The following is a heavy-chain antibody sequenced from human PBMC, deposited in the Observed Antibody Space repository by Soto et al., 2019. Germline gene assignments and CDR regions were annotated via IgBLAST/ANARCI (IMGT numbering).Heavy chain of an antibody. CDR1: GFIFSEST. CDR3: VKQAHGLDGVAFDY. CDR2: VSTSGRST. J-gene: IGHJ4*02. V-gene: IGHV3-64D*06. Sequence: GGSLRLSCSASGFIFSESTIYWVRQVPGKGLEAISAVSTSGRSTYYADSVKDRFTISRDNSKNTLFLQMGSLRPEDTATYYCVKQAHGLDGVAFDYWGQGTQVTVSS. D-gene: IGHD2-15*01.